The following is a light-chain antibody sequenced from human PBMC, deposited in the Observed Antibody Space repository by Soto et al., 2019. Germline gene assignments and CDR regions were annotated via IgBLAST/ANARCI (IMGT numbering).Light chain of an antibody. Sequence: DIVMTQSPDSLAVSLGERATINCKSSQSVLYSSNNKNYLAWYQQKPGQPPKLLIYWASTRESGVPDRFSGSGSGTDFTLTISSLQAEDVAVYYCQQYYSTLPITFGQGTRLEFK. J-gene: IGKJ5*01. V-gene: IGKV4-1*01. CDR2: WAS. CDR1: QSVLYSSNNKNY. CDR3: QQYYSTLPIT.